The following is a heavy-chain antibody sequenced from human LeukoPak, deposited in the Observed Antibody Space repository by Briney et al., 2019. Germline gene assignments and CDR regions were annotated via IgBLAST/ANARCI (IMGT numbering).Heavy chain of an antibody. CDR3: ARGDYGEDY. V-gene: IGHV3-74*03. Sequence: GGSLRLSCAASGFTFGTYWMHWLRQAPGKGLVWVSRISTDGSNIKYADSVKGRFTISRDNAKNSLYLQMNSLRAEDTAVYYCARGDYGEDYWGQGTLVTVSS. J-gene: IGHJ4*02. D-gene: IGHD3-10*01. CDR2: ISTDGSNI. CDR1: GFTFGTYW.